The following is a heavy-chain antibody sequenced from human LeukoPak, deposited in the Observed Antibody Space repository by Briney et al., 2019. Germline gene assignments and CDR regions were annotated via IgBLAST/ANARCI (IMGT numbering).Heavy chain of an antibody. V-gene: IGHV4-59*11. CDR3: ASMVRGVIKGVWFDP. J-gene: IGHJ5*02. D-gene: IGHD3-10*01. Sequence: SGTLSLTCTVSGGSISSHYWSWIRQPPGKGLEWIGYIYYSGSTNYNPSLKSRVTISVDTSKNQFSLKLSSVTAADTAVYYCASMVRGVIKGVWFDPWGQGTLVTVSS. CDR1: GGSISSHY. CDR2: IYYSGST.